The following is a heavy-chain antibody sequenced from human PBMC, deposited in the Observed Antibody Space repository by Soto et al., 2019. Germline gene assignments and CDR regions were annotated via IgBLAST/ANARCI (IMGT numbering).Heavy chain of an antibody. J-gene: IGHJ3*02. CDR1: GYTFTSYG. CDR2: ISAYNGNT. Sequence: GASVKVSCKASGYTFTSYGISWVRQAPGQGLEWMGWISAYNGNTNYAQKLQGRVTMTTDTSTSTAYMELRSLRSDDTAVYYCARDQEQDSSGYPEHEAWDIWGQRTMVTVSS. D-gene: IGHD3-22*01. CDR3: ARDQEQDSSGYPEHEAWDI. V-gene: IGHV1-18*01.